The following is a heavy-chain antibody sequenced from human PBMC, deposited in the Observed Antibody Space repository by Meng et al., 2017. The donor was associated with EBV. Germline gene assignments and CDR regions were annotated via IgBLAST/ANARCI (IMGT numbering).Heavy chain of an antibody. D-gene: IGHD3-10*01. J-gene: IGHJ4*02. Sequence: QLQLQESVTGLVXXXXXLXLPXTVSGGSISSSSYYWGWIRQPPGKGLEWIGSIYYSGSTYYNPSLKSRVTISVDTSKSQFSLKLSSVTAADTAVYYCARSSPVRFGELSNWGQGTLVTVSS. CDR1: GGSISSSSYY. V-gene: IGHV4-39*07. CDR3: ARSSPVRFGELSN. CDR2: IYYSGST.